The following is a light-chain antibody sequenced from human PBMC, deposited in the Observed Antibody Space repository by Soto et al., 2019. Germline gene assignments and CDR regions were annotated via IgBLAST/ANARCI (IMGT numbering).Light chain of an antibody. CDR2: VGTGGIVG. J-gene: IGLJ1*01. CDR3: GADHGSGSNFVYV. CDR1: SGYSNYK. V-gene: IGLV9-49*01. Sequence: QPVLTQPPSASASLGASVTLTCTLSSGYSNYKVDWYQQRPGKGPRFVMRVGTGGIVGSKGDGIPDRFSVLGSGLNRYLTIKNIQEEDESDYHCGADHGSGSNFVYVFGTGTTVTVL.